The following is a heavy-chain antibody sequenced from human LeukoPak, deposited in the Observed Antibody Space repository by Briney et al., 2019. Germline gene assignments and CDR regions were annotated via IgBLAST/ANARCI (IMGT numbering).Heavy chain of an antibody. Sequence: GGSLRLSCAASGFTFSNYWMHWVRQAPGKGLVWVSRINSNGSSTNYADSVKGRFTISRDNSKNTLYLQMNSLRAEDTAVYYCATAHCTNGVCYKYYYYGMDVWGQGTTVTVSS. D-gene: IGHD2-8*01. CDR3: ATAHCTNGVCYKYYYYGMDV. V-gene: IGHV3-74*01. J-gene: IGHJ6*02. CDR2: INSNGSST. CDR1: GFTFSNYW.